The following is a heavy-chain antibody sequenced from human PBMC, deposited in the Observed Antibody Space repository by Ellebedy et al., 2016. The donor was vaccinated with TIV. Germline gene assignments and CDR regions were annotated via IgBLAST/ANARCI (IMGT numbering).Heavy chain of an antibody. CDR1: GGSVSSGSYY. J-gene: IGHJ4*02. CDR2: IYYSGST. D-gene: IGHD2-8*02. V-gene: IGHV4-61*01. CDR3: ARDRGAVVVVYDY. Sequence: GSLRLXXTVSGGSVSSGSYYWSWIRQPPGKGLEWIGYIYYSGSTNYNPSLKSRVTISVDTSKNQFSLKLSSVTAADTAVYYCARDRGAVVVVYDYWGQGTLVTVSS.